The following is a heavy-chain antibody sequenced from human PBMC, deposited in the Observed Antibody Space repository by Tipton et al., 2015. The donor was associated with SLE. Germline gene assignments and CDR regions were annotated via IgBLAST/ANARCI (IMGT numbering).Heavy chain of an antibody. V-gene: IGHV4-30-4*08. Sequence: TLSLTCTVSGGSISSGDYYWSWIRQPPGKGLEWIGYTYYSGSTYYNPSLKSRVTISEDTSKNHFSLKLSSVTAADTAVYYCARAGLGFCSGGSCYARWHFDLWGRGTLVTVSS. D-gene: IGHD2-15*01. CDR2: TYYSGST. CDR1: GGSISSGDYY. CDR3: ARAGLGFCSGGSCYARWHFDL. J-gene: IGHJ2*01.